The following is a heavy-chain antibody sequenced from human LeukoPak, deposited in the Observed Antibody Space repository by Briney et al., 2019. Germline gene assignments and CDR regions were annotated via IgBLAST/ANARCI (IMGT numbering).Heavy chain of an antibody. V-gene: IGHV3-74*01. CDR1: GFTFSSRW. J-gene: IGHJ4*02. Sequence: PGGSLRLSCVVSGFTSGFTFSSRWMHWVRQAPGKGLVWVSLVKNDVSTNYADSVKGRFTISRDNSKNTLYLQMDSLRAEDTAVYYCAKDSAAVGGPTTDWGQGTLVTVSS. CDR3: AKDSAAVGGPTTD. D-gene: IGHD6-13*01. CDR2: VKNDVST.